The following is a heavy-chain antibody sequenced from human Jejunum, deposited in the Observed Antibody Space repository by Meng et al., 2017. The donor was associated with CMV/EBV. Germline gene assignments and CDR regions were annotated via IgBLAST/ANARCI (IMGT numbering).Heavy chain of an antibody. D-gene: IGHD3-3*01. CDR3: AKDSSSDFWSAYFSFYPYGLDV. CDR2: IYYSGGAT. V-gene: IGHV3-23*01. Sequence: AMGWVRPAPGKVLTRVSSIYYSGGATHYPDSVKGLFNISRDTSENTLYLQMSSLRVDDTALYYCAKDSSSDFWSAYFSFYPYGLDVWGQGTTVTVSS. CDR1: A. J-gene: IGHJ6*02.